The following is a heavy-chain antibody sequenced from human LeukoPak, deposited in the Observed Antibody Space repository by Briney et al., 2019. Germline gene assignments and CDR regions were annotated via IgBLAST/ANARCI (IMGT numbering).Heavy chain of an antibody. J-gene: IGHJ6*02. V-gene: IGHV3-23*01. CDR2: FGTRHTHI. D-gene: IGHD2-21*02. CDR1: GLDFNTYD. CDR3: AARLPLYGMDV. Sequence: GGSLRLSCVGSGLDFNTYDLTWVRQAPGKGLEWVALFGTRHTHIFYADSVEGRFAISRDNSKNTVYLQMNSLRVEDAAVYYCAARLPLYGMDVWGQGTTVTVSS.